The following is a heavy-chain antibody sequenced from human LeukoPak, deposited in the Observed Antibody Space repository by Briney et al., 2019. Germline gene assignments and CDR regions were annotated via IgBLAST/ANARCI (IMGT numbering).Heavy chain of an antibody. CDR2: ISSSSSYI. CDR3: AREESSGNDY. D-gene: IGHD6-19*01. CDR1: GFTFSSYS. J-gene: IGHJ4*02. Sequence: GGSLRLSCAASGFTFSSYSMNWVRQAPGKGLEWVSSISSSSSYIYYADSVKGRFTISRDNAKNSLYLQMNSLGAEDTSVYYCAREESSGNDYWGQGTLVTVSS. V-gene: IGHV3-21*01.